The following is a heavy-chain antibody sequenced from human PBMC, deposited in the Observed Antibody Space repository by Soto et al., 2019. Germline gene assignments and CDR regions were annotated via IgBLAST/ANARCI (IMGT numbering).Heavy chain of an antibody. D-gene: IGHD5-12*01. J-gene: IGHJ4*02. CDR2: LTWNGGST. V-gene: IGHV3-43D*04. CDR3: AKEQTLMATIEEYYFDY. Sequence: GSLGLAGAASGFTFDDYTMHWVRQAPGKGLEWVSLLTWNGGSTSYADSVKVRFTISRDNSKNSLYLQMNSLRAEDTALYYCAKEQTLMATIEEYYFDYWGQGTLVTVYS. CDR1: GFTFDDYT.